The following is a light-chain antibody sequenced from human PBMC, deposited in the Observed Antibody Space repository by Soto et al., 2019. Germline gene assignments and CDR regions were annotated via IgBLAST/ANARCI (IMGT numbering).Light chain of an antibody. CDR2: GNS. Sequence: QAVVTQPPSVSGAPGQRVTISCTGSSSNIGAGYDVHWYQQLPGTAPKLLIYGNSNRPSGVPDRFSGSKSGTSASLAITGLQTEDAADYYCQSYDSSLSVLVVFGGGTKVTVL. J-gene: IGLJ2*01. CDR3: QSYDSSLSVLVV. CDR1: SSNIGAGYD. V-gene: IGLV1-40*01.